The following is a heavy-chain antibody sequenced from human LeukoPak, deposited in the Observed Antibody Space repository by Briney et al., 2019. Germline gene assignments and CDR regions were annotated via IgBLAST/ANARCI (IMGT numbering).Heavy chain of an antibody. CDR1: GGSISSYY. CDR3: ASNPYDFWSGYLYYYYMDV. V-gene: IGHV4-4*07. J-gene: IGHJ6*03. Sequence: SETLSLTCTVSGGSISSYYWSWIRQPAGKGLEWIGRIYTSGSTNYNPSLKSRVTMSVDTSKNQFSLKLSSVTAADTAVYYCASNPYDFWSGYLYYYYMDVWGKGTTVTVSS. D-gene: IGHD3-3*01. CDR2: IYTSGST.